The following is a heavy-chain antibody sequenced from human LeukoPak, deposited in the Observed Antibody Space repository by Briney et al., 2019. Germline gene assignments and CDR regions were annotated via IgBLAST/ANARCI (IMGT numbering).Heavy chain of an antibody. CDR1: GFTFSNYR. V-gene: IGHV3-74*01. J-gene: IGHJ4*02. D-gene: IGHD5-18*01. Sequence: GESLRLSCAASGFTFSNYRMHWVRQAPGKGLVWVSRINDDGGDTTYADSVKGRFTISRDNAKNTLYLQMNSVRAEDTAVYYCTTDSGYTSPLWGQGTLVTVSS. CDR3: TTDSGYTSPL. CDR2: INDDGGDT.